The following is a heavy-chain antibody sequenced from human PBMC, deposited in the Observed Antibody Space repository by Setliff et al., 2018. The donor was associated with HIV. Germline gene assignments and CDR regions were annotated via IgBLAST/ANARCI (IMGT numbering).Heavy chain of an antibody. CDR1: GGSFGGSS. V-gene: IGHV4-34*01. J-gene: IGHJ6*02. D-gene: IGHD4-17*01. CDR3: ARVHSTVTSRKIHHHGLDV. CDR2: INYGGGT. Sequence: SETLSLTCAVYGGSFGGSSWSWVRQSPDNHLEFIGEINYGGGTNYNPSLNGRATVSLDKSKVQVSLRLTSVTAADTAVYYCARVHSTVTSRKIHHHGLDVWGQGTTVTVSS.